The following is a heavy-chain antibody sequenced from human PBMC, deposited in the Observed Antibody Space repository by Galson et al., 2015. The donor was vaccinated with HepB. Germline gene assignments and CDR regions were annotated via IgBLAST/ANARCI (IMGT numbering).Heavy chain of an antibody. Sequence: SLRLSCAASGFTFSSYSMNWVRQAPGKGLEWVSYISSSSSTIYYADSVKGRFTISRDNAKNSLYLQMNSLRDEDTAVYYCASVGYSYGDAFDIWGQGTMVTVSS. CDR2: ISSSSSTI. CDR3: ASVGYSYGDAFDI. D-gene: IGHD5-18*01. V-gene: IGHV3-48*02. J-gene: IGHJ3*02. CDR1: GFTFSSYS.